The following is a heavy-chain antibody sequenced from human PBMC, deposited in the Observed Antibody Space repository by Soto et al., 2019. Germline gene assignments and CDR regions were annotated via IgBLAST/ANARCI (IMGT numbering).Heavy chain of an antibody. CDR1: GYSFTSYY. CDR3: ATMRSGWYY. CDR2: IAPGDSYA. D-gene: IGHD6-19*01. V-gene: IGHV5-10-1*01. Sequence: GESLKISCTTSGYSFTSYYITWVRQMPGKGLECMGTIAPGDSYANYNPSFQGHVTISADNSISTVYLQWSSLKDSDTGIYYCATMRSGWYYWGQGTPVTVSS. J-gene: IGHJ4*02.